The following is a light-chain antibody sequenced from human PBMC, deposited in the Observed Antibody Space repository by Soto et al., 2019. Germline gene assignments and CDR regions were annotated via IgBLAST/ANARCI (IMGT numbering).Light chain of an antibody. CDR1: QDISNF. V-gene: IGKV1-27*01. J-gene: IGKJ4*01. Sequence: DIQMTQSPSSLSAFVGDTGTITCRASQDISNFLAWYQQKPGKVPKLLIYAASTLPSGVPSRFSGSGSGTDFTLTISSLQPEDVATYYCQKCKIAPFTFGGGTKVEMK. CDR3: QKCKIAPFT. CDR2: AAS.